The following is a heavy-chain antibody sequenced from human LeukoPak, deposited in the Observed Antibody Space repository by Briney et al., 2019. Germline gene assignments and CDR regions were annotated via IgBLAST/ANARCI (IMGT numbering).Heavy chain of an antibody. D-gene: IGHD4-17*01. CDR2: INQNKSDI. Sequence: GGSLRLSCAASGFTFSPYWMSWVRQAPGKGLEWVANINQNKSDIYYGDSVKGRFTISRDNAENSLFLQLNSLRAEDTAGEFCARESYGATRRGDDAFDIWGQGTMVTVSS. CDR1: GFTFSPYW. CDR3: ARESYGATRRGDDAFDI. J-gene: IGHJ3*02. V-gene: IGHV3-7*05.